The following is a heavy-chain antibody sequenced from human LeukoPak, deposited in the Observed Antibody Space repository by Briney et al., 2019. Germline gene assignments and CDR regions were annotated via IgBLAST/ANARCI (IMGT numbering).Heavy chain of an antibody. CDR2: ISGSGGST. CDR3: ARDFKGARKRGAIRGGAFDI. Sequence: GGSLRLSCAASGFTFSSYAMSWVRQAQGKGLEWVSAISGSGGSTYYADSVKGRFTISRDNAKNSLYLQMNSLRAEDTAVYYCARDFKGARKRGAIRGGAFDIWGQGTMVTVSS. J-gene: IGHJ3*02. CDR1: GFTFSSYA. V-gene: IGHV3-23*01. D-gene: IGHD1-26*01.